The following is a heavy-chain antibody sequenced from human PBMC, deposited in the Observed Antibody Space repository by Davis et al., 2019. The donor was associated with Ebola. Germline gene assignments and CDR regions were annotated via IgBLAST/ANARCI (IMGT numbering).Heavy chain of an antibody. CDR1: GFTLSTYW. CDR3: ARDGPADGTRGRFVY. Sequence: PGGSLRLSCAASGFTLSTYWMSWVRQAPGKGLEWVANIKQDGSEKYYVDSVKGRFTVSRDNAKNSLYLQMNSLRAEDTAVYHCARDGPADGTRGRFVYWGQGTLVTVSS. V-gene: IGHV3-7*01. D-gene: IGHD6-13*01. CDR2: IKQDGSEK. J-gene: IGHJ4*02.